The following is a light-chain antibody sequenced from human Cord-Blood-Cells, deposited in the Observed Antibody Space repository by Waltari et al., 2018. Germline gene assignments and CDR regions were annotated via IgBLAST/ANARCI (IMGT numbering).Light chain of an antibody. CDR3: SSYTSSSTV. J-gene: IGLJ2*01. CDR2: DVS. V-gene: IGLV2-14*01. Sequence: QSALTQPASVSGSPAQSITIPCTGTRSAAGGYNYFSWYQQHPGKAPKLMIYDVSNRPSGVSNRFSGSKSGNTASLTISGLQAEDEADYYCSSYTSSSTVFGGGTKLTVL. CDR1: RSAAGGYNY.